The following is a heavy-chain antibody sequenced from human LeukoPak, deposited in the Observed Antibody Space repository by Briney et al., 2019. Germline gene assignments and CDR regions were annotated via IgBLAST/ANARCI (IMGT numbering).Heavy chain of an antibody. J-gene: IGHJ4*02. CDR3: ARATIVATTHFDY. CDR1: GFTFSDHY. D-gene: IGHD5-12*01. V-gene: IGHV3-11*01. Sequence: PGGSLRLSCAASGFTFSDHYMSWIRQAPGKGLEWVSYISSSVDTIYYADSVKGRFTVSRDNAKNSLYLQMSSLRAEDTAVYYCARATIVATTHFDYWGQGTLVTVSS. CDR2: ISSSVDTI.